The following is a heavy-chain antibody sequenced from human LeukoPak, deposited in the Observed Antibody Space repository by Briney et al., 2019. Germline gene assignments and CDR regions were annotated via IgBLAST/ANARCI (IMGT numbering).Heavy chain of an antibody. Sequence: PGGSLRLSCAASGFSFSSYAMSWVRQAPGEGLEWVSAISGSGGSTYYADSVKGRFTISRDNSKNTLYLQMNSLRAEDTAVYYCAKAPPGFYCSGGSCSPYYFDYWGQGTQVTVSS. CDR2: ISGSGGST. CDR3: AKAPPGFYCSGGSCSPYYFDY. J-gene: IGHJ4*02. D-gene: IGHD2-15*01. CDR1: GFSFSSYA. V-gene: IGHV3-23*01.